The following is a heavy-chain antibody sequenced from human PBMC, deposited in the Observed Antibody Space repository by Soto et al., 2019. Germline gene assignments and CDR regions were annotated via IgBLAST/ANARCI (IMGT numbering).Heavy chain of an antibody. CDR3: SHSLGEDWFDP. D-gene: IGHD3-16*01. CDR2: IYWDDDK. J-gene: IGHJ5*02. Sequence: QITLKESGPTLVKSTQTLTLTCTFSGFSLTTSGVGVGWIRQPPGKALEWLALIYWDDDKRYSPSLKSRLTITKDTSKNQVVLMMTNMDPVDTATYSCSHSLGEDWFDPWGQGTLVTVSS. V-gene: IGHV2-5*02. CDR1: GFSLTTSGVG.